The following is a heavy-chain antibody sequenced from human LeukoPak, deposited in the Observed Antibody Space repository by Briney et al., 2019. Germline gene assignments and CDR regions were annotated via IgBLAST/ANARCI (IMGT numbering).Heavy chain of an antibody. CDR2: IYYSGST. CDR3: AVTIAAPTLYFDY. D-gene: IGHD6-6*01. J-gene: IGHJ4*02. Sequence: SETLSLTCTVSGGSISSSSYYWGWIRQPPGKGLEWIGSIYYSGSTYYNPSLKSRVTISVDTSKNQFSLKLSSVTAADTAVYYCAVTIAAPTLYFDYWGQGTLVTISS. CDR1: GGSISSSSYY. V-gene: IGHV4-39*01.